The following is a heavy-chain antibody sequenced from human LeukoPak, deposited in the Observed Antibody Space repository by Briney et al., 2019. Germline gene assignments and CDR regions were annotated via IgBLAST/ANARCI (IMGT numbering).Heavy chain of an antibody. Sequence: SGGSLRLSRTASGFTFGDYAMSWFRQAPGKGLEWIGEINYSGSTNYNPSLKSRVTISVDTSKNQFSLKLSSVTAADTAVYYCARGRGGYPDRGQGTMVTVSS. V-gene: IGHV4-34*01. CDR3: ARGRGGYPD. J-gene: IGHJ3*01. D-gene: IGHD5-12*01. CDR2: INYSGST. CDR1: GFTFGDYA.